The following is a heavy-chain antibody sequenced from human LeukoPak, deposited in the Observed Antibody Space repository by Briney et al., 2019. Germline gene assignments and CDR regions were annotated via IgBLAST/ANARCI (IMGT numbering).Heavy chain of an antibody. CDR2: TSGDGGST. CDR1: GFTFDDYA. J-gene: IGHJ3*02. Sequence: GGSLRLSCAASGFTFDDYAMHWVRQAPGKGLEGVSLTSGDGGSTYYADSVKGRFTISRDNSKNSLYLQMNSLRTEDTALYYCAKDRSGYSSSSYAFDIWGQGTMVTVSS. V-gene: IGHV3-43*02. CDR3: AKDRSGYSSSSYAFDI. D-gene: IGHD6-6*01.